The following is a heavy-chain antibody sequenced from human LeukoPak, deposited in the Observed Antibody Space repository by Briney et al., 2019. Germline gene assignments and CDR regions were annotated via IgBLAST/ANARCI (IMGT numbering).Heavy chain of an antibody. J-gene: IGHJ2*01. V-gene: IGHV3-9*01. CDR3: AKDMGEGAPLTWYFDL. Sequence: QPGGSLRLSCAASGFTFDDYAMHWVRQVPGKGLKWISGINWNSAEVGYADSVKGRFTISRDNAKNSLYLQMNSLRAEDTALYYCAKDMGEGAPLTWYFDLWGRGTLVTVSS. CDR2: INWNSAEV. D-gene: IGHD1-26*01. CDR1: GFTFDDYA.